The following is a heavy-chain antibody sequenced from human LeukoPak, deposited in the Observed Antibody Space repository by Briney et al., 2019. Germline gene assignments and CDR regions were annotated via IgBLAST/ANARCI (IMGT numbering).Heavy chain of an antibody. CDR1: GGSISTGTYY. CDR2: IYSSRST. Sequence: SQTLSLTCTVTGGSISTGTYYWSWIRQPAGKGLEWIGRIYSSRSTNYNPSLKSRVTISIDTSKNQFSLNLSSVTAADTAVYYCARGRLTGDHCWFDPWGQGALVTVSS. J-gene: IGHJ5*02. CDR3: ARGRLTGDHCWFDP. V-gene: IGHV4-61*02. D-gene: IGHD3-10*01.